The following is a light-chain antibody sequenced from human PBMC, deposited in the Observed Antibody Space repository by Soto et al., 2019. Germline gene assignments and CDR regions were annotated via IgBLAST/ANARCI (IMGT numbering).Light chain of an antibody. CDR3: QQYNSYIT. V-gene: IGKV1-5*03. J-gene: IGKJ5*01. CDR2: KAS. CDR1: QSISSW. Sequence: IKMTQSPSTLSASVGDRVTITFRASQSISSWLAWYQQKPGKAPKLLIYKASSLESGVPSRFSGSGSGTEFSLTISSLQPDDFATYYCQQYNSYITFGQGTRLEIK.